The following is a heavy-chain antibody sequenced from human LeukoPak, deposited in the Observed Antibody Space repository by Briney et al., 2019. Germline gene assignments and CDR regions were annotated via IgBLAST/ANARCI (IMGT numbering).Heavy chain of an antibody. CDR3: ARNPLDCSGGSCYHYGMDV. D-gene: IGHD2-15*01. CDR1: GCTFSSYA. Sequence: GASVKVSCKASGCTFSSYAISWVRQAPGQGLEWMGGIIPICGTANYAQKFQGRVTITADESTSTAYMELTSLRSEDTAVYYCARNPLDCSGGSCYHYGMDVWGQGTTVTVSS. CDR2: IIPICGTA. V-gene: IGHV1-69*13. J-gene: IGHJ6*02.